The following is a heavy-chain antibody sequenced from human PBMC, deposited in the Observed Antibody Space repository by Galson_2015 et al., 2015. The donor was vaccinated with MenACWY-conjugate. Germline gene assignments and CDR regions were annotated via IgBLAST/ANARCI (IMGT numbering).Heavy chain of an antibody. CDR1: GDSISSDAYY. CDR2: INYSGKT. Sequence: SETLSLTCTVPGDSISSDAYYWGWLRQPPGKGLEWIASINYSGKTFYYPSLKSRVTISVDTSKSQFSLTLSSVTAADTAVYFCARRTPNLNWFDPWGQGTLVTVSS. CDR3: ARRTPNLNWFDP. D-gene: IGHD1-14*01. J-gene: IGHJ5*02. V-gene: IGHV4-39*01.